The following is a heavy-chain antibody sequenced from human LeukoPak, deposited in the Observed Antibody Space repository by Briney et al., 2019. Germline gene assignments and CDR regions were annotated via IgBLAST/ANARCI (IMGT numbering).Heavy chain of an antibody. V-gene: IGHV3-74*01. D-gene: IGHD1-26*01. Sequence: PGGSLRLSCAASGFTFSSYWMHWVRQAPGKGLVWVSRINSDGSSTSYADSVKGRFTISRDNAKNTLYLQMNSLRAEDTAVYYCARGGSCLSAFDIWGQGTMVTVSS. CDR3: ARGGSCLSAFDI. CDR1: GFTFSSYW. J-gene: IGHJ3*02. CDR2: INSDGSST.